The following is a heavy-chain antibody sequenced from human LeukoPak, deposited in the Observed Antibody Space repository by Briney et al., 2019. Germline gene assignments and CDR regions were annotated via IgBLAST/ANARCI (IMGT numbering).Heavy chain of an antibody. CDR1: GFTFSSYA. V-gene: IGHV3-23*01. J-gene: IGHJ4*02. D-gene: IGHD5-18*01. CDR2: ISGSGGSK. CDR3: AKGRVYSYGLFDY. Sequence: PGGSLTLSCAASGFTFSSYAMIWLRQAPRKGLEWVSGISGSGGSKYYADSVKGRFTISRDNPKNTLYLKMNSLRAEATDVYYCAKGRVYSYGLFDYWGQGTLVTVSS.